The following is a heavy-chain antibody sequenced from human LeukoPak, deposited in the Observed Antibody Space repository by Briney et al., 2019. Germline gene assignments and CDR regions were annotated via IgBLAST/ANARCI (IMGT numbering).Heavy chain of an antibody. V-gene: IGHV3-21*01. CDR2: ISSSSSYI. D-gene: IGHD3-3*01. Sequence: GGSLRLSCAASGFTFSSYWMSWVRQAPGKGLGWVSFISSSSSYIYYADSVKGRFTISRDNAKNSLYLQMNSLRAEDTAVYYCVRDLGINYDFWSGGGAFDIWGQGTMVTVSS. CDR3: VRDLGINYDFWSGGGAFDI. J-gene: IGHJ3*02. CDR1: GFTFSSYW.